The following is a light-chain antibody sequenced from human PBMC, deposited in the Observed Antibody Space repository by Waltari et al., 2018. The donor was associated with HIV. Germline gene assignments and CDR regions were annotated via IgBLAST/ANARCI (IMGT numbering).Light chain of an antibody. CDR1: SGHSSYA. CDR2: LNSDGSH. CDR3: QTWGTGIQV. J-gene: IGLJ3*02. Sequence: HLVLTQSPSASASLGASVRPTCTLSSGHSSYAIAWHQQQPETGPRFLMKLNSDGSHKKGDGVPDRFSGSSSGAERYLTITSLQSDDEADYYCQTWGTGIQVFGGGTKLTVL. V-gene: IGLV4-69*01.